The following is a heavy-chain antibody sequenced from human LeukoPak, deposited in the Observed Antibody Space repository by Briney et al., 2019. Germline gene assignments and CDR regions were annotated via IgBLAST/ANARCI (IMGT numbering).Heavy chain of an antibody. V-gene: IGHV1-8*03. CDR1: GYTFTSYD. CDR2: MNTNSGNT. J-gene: IGHJ5*02. D-gene: IGHD1-14*01. Sequence: ASVKVSCKASGYTFTSYDINWVRQATGQGLEWMGWMNTNSGNTGYAQKFQGRVTITRNTSISTAYMELSSLRSEDTAVSYCARVGPPPNWFDPWGQGTLVTVSS. CDR3: ARVGPPPNWFDP.